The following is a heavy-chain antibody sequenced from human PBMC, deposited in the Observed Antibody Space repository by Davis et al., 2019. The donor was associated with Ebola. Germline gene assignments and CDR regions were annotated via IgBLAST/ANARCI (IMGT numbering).Heavy chain of an antibody. J-gene: IGHJ4*02. CDR2: ISSSGSYI. CDR3: ARDLTGGSK. D-gene: IGHD7-27*01. V-gene: IGHV3-21*01. Sequence: GESLKISCAASGFTFSNYYMHWVRQAPGKGLEWVSSISSSGSYIYFADSLKGRFTISRDNAKNSLSLQMDSRRAEDTAVYFCARDLTGGSKWGQGTLVTVSS. CDR1: GFTFSNYY.